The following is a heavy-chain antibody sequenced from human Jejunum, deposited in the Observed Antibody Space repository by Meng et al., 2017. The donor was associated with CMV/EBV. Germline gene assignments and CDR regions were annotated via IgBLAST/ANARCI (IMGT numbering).Heavy chain of an antibody. CDR3: ARDNSGWYLDY. Sequence: TVYGGAISSHSYYWGWIRQSPGKGLEWIGNMYYSGSAQYNPSLKSRVTISVDTSKNQFSRNLSSVTAADTAVYYCARDNSGWYLDYWGQGALVTVSS. CDR2: MYYSGSA. J-gene: IGHJ4*02. D-gene: IGHD5-12*01. CDR1: GGAISSHSYY. V-gene: IGHV4-39*07.